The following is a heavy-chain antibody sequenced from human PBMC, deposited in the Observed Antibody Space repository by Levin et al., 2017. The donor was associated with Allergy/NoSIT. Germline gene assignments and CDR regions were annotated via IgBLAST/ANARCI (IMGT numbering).Heavy chain of an antibody. V-gene: IGHV3-23*01. Sequence: PSETLSLTCAASGFSFGTYAMTWVRQAPGKGLEWVSALSGGGDRTYYADSVKGRFTIFRDNSKNTLYLQMNSLRAEDTAIYYCAKSIAARRGFDYWGLGTLVTVSS. J-gene: IGHJ4*02. D-gene: IGHD6-6*01. CDR2: LSGGGDRT. CDR3: AKSIAARRGFDY. CDR1: GFSFGTYA.